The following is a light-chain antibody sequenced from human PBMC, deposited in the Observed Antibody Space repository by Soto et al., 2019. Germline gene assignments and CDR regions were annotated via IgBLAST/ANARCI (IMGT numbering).Light chain of an antibody. Sequence: QSVLTQPASVSGSPGQSITISCTGTSSDVGGYHYVSWYQQHPGKAPKLMIYEVSNRPSGVSNRFSGSKSGNTASLTISGLQAEDEADYYCSSYTRSILLFGGGTKLTVL. CDR2: EVS. CDR1: SSDVGGYHY. J-gene: IGLJ2*01. V-gene: IGLV2-14*01. CDR3: SSYTRSILL.